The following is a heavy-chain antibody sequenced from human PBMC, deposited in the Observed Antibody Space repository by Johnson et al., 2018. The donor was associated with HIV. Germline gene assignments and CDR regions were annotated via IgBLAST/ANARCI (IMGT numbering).Heavy chain of an antibody. CDR2: IFTVGDV. Sequence: MMLVESGGGVVQTGRSLRLSCAASGITVSSNYMSWVRQAPGKGLEWVSVIFTVGDVYYADSVKGRFTISRDNTRHLLFLQMNTLRAEDTALYYCARDESGSSWAFDIWGQGTMVTVSS. CDR1: GITVSSNY. J-gene: IGHJ3*02. D-gene: IGHD6-13*01. V-gene: IGHV3-66*01. CDR3: ARDESGSSWAFDI.